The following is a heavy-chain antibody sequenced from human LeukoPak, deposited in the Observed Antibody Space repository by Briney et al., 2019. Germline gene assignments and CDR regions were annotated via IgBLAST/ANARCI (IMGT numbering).Heavy chain of an antibody. CDR2: IRSKAYGGTT. Sequence: PGRSLRLSCTASGLTFGDYAMSWVRQAPGKGLEWVGFIRSKAYGGTTEYAASVKGRFTISRDGSKSIAYLQMNSLKTEDAAVYYCTRADTAMAPEPFDYWGQGTLVTVSS. CDR3: TRADTAMAPEPFDY. CDR1: GLTFGDYA. J-gene: IGHJ4*02. V-gene: IGHV3-49*04. D-gene: IGHD5-18*01.